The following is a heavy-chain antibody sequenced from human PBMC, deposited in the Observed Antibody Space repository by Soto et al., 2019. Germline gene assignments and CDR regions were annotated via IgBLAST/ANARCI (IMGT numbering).Heavy chain of an antibody. CDR1: GGSISSGGYY. CDR2: IYYSGST. V-gene: IGHV4-31*03. CDR3: ARDVYYGSGSPQGMDV. J-gene: IGHJ6*02. D-gene: IGHD3-10*01. Sequence: PSETLSLTCTVSGGSISSGGYYWSWIRQHPGKGLEWIGYIYYSGSTYYNPSLKSRVTISVDTSKNQFSLKLSSVTAADTAVYYCARDVYYGSGSPQGMDVWGQGTTVTVSS.